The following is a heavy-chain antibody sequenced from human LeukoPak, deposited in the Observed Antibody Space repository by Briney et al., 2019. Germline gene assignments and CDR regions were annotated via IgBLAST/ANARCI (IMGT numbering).Heavy chain of an antibody. CDR3: ASRSTSDAFDI. CDR2: ISAYNGNT. D-gene: IGHD2-2*01. V-gene: IGHV1-18*01. CDR1: GYTFTSYG. J-gene: IGHJ3*02. Sequence: ASVKVSCKASGYTFTSYGISWVRQAPGQGLEWMGWISAYNGNTNYAQKLQGRVTITRNTSISTAYMELSSLRSEDTAVYYCASRSTSDAFDIWGQGTMVTVSS.